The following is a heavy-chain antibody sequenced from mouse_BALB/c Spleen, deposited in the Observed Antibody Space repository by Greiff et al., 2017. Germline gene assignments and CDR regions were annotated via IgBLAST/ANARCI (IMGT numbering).Heavy chain of an antibody. CDR1: GYTFTSYV. D-gene: IGHD2-3*01. CDR2: INPYNDGT. CDR3: AREGLYDGYYVDY. V-gene: IGHV1-14*01. J-gene: IGHJ2*01. Sequence: EVQVVESGPELVKPGASVKMSCKASGYTFTSYVMHWVKQKPGQGLEWIGYINPYNDGTKYNEKFKGKATLTSDKSSSTAYMELSSLTSEDSAVYYCAREGLYDGYYVDYWGQGTTLTVSS.